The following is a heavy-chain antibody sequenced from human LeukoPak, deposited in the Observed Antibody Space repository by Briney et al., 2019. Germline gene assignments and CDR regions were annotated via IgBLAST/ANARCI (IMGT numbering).Heavy chain of an antibody. V-gene: IGHV5-51*01. CDR2: IYPRDSDT. CDR3: ARHSDVIGAI. J-gene: IGHJ4*02. D-gene: IGHD3-10*01. Sequence: GESLKISCKASGYTFTHQRIGWVRQKSGSGLEWMGIIYPRDSDTRYSPPFQGHVTISADTSINPAYLEWSRLEASDTGIYYCARHSDVIGAIWGQGTLVTVSS. CDR1: GYTFTHQR.